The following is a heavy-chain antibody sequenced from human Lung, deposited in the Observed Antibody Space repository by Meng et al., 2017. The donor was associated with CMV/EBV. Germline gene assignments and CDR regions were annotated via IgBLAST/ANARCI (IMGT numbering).Heavy chain of an antibody. CDR1: GYSFTSYW. D-gene: IGHD3-3*01. Sequence: GEXXKISCKGSGYSFTSYWIGWVRQMPGKGLEWMGIIYPGDSDTRYSPSFQGQVTISANKSISTAYLQWSSLKASDTAMCYCARLPITIFGVVRYYFDYWXQGTLVTVSS. CDR3: ARLPITIFGVVRYYFDY. CDR2: IYPGDSDT. J-gene: IGHJ4*02. V-gene: IGHV5-51*01.